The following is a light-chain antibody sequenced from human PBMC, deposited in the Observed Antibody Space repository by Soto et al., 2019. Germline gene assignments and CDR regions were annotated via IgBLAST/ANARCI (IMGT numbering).Light chain of an antibody. V-gene: IGLV1-40*01. CDR1: SSKIGAGYD. J-gene: IGLJ1*01. CDR2: GNS. CDR3: QSYDSSLSGYV. Sequence: QPVLTQPPSVSGAPGQRVTISCTGSSSKIGAGYDVHWDQQLPGTAPKLLIYGNSNRPSGVPDRFSGSKSGTSASLAITGLQAEDEADYYCQSYDSSLSGYVFGTGTKVTVL.